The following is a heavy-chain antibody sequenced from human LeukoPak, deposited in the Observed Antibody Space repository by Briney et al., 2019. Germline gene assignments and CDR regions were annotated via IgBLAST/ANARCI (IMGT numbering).Heavy chain of an antibody. J-gene: IGHJ4*02. Sequence: GGSLRLSCAASGFTFSSYSMNWVRQAPGKGLEWVSSISSSSSYIYYADSVKGRFTISRDNAKNSLYLQMNSLRAEDTAVYYSATAIWFGELTDFDYWGQGTLVTVSS. V-gene: IGHV3-21*01. D-gene: IGHD3-10*01. CDR2: ISSSSSYI. CDR1: GFTFSSYS. CDR3: ATAIWFGELTDFDY.